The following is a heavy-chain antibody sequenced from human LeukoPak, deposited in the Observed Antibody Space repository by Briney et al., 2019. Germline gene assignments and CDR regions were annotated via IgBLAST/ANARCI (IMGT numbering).Heavy chain of an antibody. CDR2: VVGGGHTT. D-gene: IGHD6-19*01. CDR1: GLTLSGYY. J-gene: IGHJ4*02. Sequence: GGSLSLSCVVSGLTLSGYYMKWLRQAPGKGLEWVSAVVGGGHTTFYADSVKGRFTISRDNSKNTVYLQMNSLRGEDTAVYYCAKARLSTGWAYNDYWGQGTPVTVSS. CDR3: AKARLSTGWAYNDY. V-gene: IGHV3-23*01.